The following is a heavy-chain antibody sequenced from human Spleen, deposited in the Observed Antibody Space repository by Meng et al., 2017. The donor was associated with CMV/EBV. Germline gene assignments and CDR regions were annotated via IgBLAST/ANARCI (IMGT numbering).Heavy chain of an antibody. CDR2: IRYDATDK. CDR3: ASTTSGY. CDR1: GFTFNNYG. D-gene: IGHD1-14*01. J-gene: IGHJ4*02. Sequence: GESLKISCAASGFTFNNYGMHWVRQAPGKGQEWVAYIRYDATDKNYADSVKGRFTISRDNSKNTLYLQMNSLRAEDTAVYYCASTTSGYWGQGTLVTVSS. V-gene: IGHV3-30*02.